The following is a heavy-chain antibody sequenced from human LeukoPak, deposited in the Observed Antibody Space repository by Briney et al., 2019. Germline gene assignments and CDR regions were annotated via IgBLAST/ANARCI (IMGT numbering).Heavy chain of an antibody. CDR1: GFTFSSYS. CDR3: ARGFYDYVWGSYRFGDAFDI. CDR2: INSDGSST. D-gene: IGHD3-16*02. Sequence: GGSLRLSCAASGFTFSSYSMNWVRQAPGKGLVWVSRINSDGSSTSYADSVKGRFTISRDNAKNTLYLQMNSLRAEDTAVYYCARGFYDYVWGSYRFGDAFDIWGQGTMVTVSS. J-gene: IGHJ3*02. V-gene: IGHV3-74*01.